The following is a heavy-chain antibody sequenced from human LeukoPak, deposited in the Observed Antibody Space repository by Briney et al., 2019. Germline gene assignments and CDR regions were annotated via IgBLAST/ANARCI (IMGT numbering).Heavy chain of an antibody. CDR3: AKDGRHYYDSSGYYSEYFQH. V-gene: IGHV3-23*01. J-gene: IGHJ1*01. D-gene: IGHD3-22*01. CDR2: ISGSGGST. CDR1: GFTFSSYA. Sequence: GGSPRLSCAASGFTFSSYAMSWVRQAPGKGLEWVSAISGSGGSTYYADSVKGRFTISRDNSKNTLYLQMNSLRAEDTAVYYCAKDGRHYYDSSGYYSEYFQHWGQGTLVTVSS.